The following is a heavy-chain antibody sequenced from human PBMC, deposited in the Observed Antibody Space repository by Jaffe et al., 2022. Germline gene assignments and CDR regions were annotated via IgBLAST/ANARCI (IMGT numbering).Heavy chain of an antibody. V-gene: IGHV3-30*02. CDR1: GFTFSSYG. CDR2: IRYDGSNK. J-gene: IGHJ4*02. Sequence: QVQLVESGGGVVQPGGSLRLSCAASGFTFSSYGMHWVRQAPGKGLEWVAFIRYDGSNKYYADSVKGRFTISRDNSKNTLYLQMNSLRAEDTAVYYCAKDLQYFDWLLRLNIDYWGQGTLVTVSS. D-gene: IGHD3-9*01. CDR3: AKDLQYFDWLLRLNIDY.